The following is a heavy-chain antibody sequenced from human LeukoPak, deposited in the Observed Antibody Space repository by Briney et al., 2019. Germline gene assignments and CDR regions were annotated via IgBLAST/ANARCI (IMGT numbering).Heavy chain of an antibody. CDR2: IYYSGST. D-gene: IGHD3-10*01. V-gene: IGHV4-39*01. J-gene: IGHJ4*02. CDR1: GGSISSSSYY. Sequence: SETLSLTCTVSGGSISSSSYYWGWIRQPPGKGLEWIGSIYYSGSTYYNPSLKSRVTISVDTSKSQFSLKLSSVTAADTAVYYCARHIKRFGELYDDYWGQGTLVTVSS. CDR3: ARHIKRFGELYDDY.